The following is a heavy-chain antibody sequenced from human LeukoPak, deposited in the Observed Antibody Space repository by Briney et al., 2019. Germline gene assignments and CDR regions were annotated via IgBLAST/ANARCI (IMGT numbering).Heavy chain of an antibody. Sequence: AAVKVSCKASGGTFSSYAISWVRQAPGQGLDWMGGIIPIFGTANYAQKFQGRVTITADESTSTVYMELSSLRSEYTAVYYCARDGYNLDYYYYMDVWGKGTTVTVSS. D-gene: IGHD5-24*01. J-gene: IGHJ6*03. CDR3: ARDGYNLDYYYYMDV. V-gene: IGHV1-69*01. CDR1: GGTFSSYA. CDR2: IIPIFGTA.